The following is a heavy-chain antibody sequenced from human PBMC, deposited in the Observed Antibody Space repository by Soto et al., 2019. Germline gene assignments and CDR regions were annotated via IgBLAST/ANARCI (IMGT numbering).Heavy chain of an antibody. CDR2: IDAGSGDT. CDR3: ARDVAGDPDCYFDF. J-gene: IGHJ4*02. V-gene: IGHV1-3*03. D-gene: IGHD3-16*01. CDR1: GYTFSRYA. Sequence: ASVKVSCKASGYTFSRYAIHWVRHAPGQGLEWMGWIDAGSGDTTNSQKFQGRLSITTDTSATTAYMELSSLRTEDMAVYFCARDVAGDPDCYFDFWGQGTLVTVSS.